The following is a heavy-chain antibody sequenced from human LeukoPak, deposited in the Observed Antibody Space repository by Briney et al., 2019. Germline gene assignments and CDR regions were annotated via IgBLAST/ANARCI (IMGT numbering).Heavy chain of an antibody. CDR1: GFTFSSYS. D-gene: IGHD2-21*02. CDR3: ARDRYCGGDCYSNAFDI. Sequence: PGGPLRLSCAASGFTFSSYSMDWVRQAPGKGLEWVSYISSSSTTIYYADSLKGRFTISRDNGKSSLYLQMNSLRDEDTAVYYCARDRYCGGDCYSNAFDIWGQGTMVTVSS. J-gene: IGHJ3*02. CDR2: ISSSSTTI. V-gene: IGHV3-48*02.